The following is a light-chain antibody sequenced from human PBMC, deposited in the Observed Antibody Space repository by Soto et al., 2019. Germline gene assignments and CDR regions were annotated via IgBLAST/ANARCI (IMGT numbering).Light chain of an antibody. CDR3: SSYTSSSPWV. CDR2: EVS. J-gene: IGLJ1*01. V-gene: IGLV2-14*01. Sequence: QSALTQPASVSGSPGQSITISCTGTSSDVGGYNYVSWYQQHPGKAPKLMIYEVSNRPSGVSNRFSGSKSSNTASLTISGLQAEDEADYYCSSYTSSSPWVFGTGTKLTVL. CDR1: SSDVGGYNY.